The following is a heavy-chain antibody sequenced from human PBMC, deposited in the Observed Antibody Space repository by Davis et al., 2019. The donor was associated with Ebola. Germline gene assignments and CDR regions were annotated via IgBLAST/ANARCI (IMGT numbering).Heavy chain of an antibody. D-gene: IGHD5-24*01. J-gene: IGHJ4*02. CDR1: GFTFSTYG. CDR2: ISSTGSTI. Sequence: GESLKISCAASGFTFSTYGMNWVRQAPGKGLEWVSYISSTGSTIYYADSVKGRFTISRDNSKNTLYLQMNSLRAEDTAVYYCAKADGYNSYWGQGTLVTVSS. V-gene: IGHV3-48*01. CDR3: AKADGYNSY.